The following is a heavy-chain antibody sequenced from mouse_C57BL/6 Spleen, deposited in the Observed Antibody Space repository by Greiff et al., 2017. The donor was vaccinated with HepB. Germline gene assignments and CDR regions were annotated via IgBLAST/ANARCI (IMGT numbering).Heavy chain of an antibody. CDR3: ARGDYGNY. V-gene: IGHV1-42*01. CDR2: INPSTGGT. CDR1: GYSFTGYY. Sequence: EVKVVESGPELVKPGASVKISCKASGYSFTGYYMNWVKQSPEKSLEWIGEINPSTGGTTYNQKFKAKATLTVDKSSSTAYMQLKSLTSEDSAVYYCARGDYGNYWGQGTTLTVSS. J-gene: IGHJ2*01. D-gene: IGHD2-1*01.